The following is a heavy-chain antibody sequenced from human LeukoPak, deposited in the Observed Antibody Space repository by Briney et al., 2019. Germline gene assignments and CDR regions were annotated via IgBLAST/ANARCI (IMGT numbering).Heavy chain of an antibody. CDR2: IKQDGSEK. CDR1: GFTFSSYW. CDR3: ARDLTAVAGTTTYFDY. J-gene: IGHJ4*02. V-gene: IGHV3-7*01. D-gene: IGHD6-19*01. Sequence: AGGSLRLSCAASGFTFSSYWMSWVRQAPGKVLEWVANIKQDGSEKYYVDSVKGRFTISRDNAKNSLYLQMNSLRAEDTAVYYCARDLTAVAGTTTYFDYWGQGTLVTVSS.